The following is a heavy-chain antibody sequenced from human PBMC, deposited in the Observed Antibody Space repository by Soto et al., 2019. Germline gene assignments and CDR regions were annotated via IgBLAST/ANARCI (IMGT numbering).Heavy chain of an antibody. V-gene: IGHV4-31*03. CDR2: IYYSGST. D-gene: IGHD3-3*01. CDR3: ARAGYDFWSGNHPGVYGMDV. Sequence: PSETLSLTCTVSGGSISSGGYYWSWIRQHPGKGLEWIGYIYYSGSTYYNPSLKSRVTISVDTSKNQFSLKRSSVTAADTAVYYCARAGYDFWSGNHPGVYGMDVWGQGTTVTVSS. J-gene: IGHJ6*02. CDR1: GGSISSGGYY.